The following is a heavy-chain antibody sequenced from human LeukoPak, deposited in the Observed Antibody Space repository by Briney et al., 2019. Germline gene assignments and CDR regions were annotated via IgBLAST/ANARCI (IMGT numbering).Heavy chain of an antibody. CDR1: GFIFSDYY. V-gene: IGHV3-11*01. J-gene: IGHJ4*02. CDR3: AKGYGSGSYYKVPFDY. Sequence: GGSLRLSCAASGFIFSDYYMSWIRQAPGEGLEWISHISRSGTTIYYADSVKGRFTISRDNAKNSLYLQMNSLRAEDTAVYYCAKGYGSGSYYKVPFDYWGQGTLVTVSS. D-gene: IGHD3-10*01. CDR2: ISRSGTTI.